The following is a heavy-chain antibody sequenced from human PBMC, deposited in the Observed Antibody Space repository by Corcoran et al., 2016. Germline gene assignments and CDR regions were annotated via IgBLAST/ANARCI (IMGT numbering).Heavy chain of an antibody. CDR2: IYSGGST. CDR1: GFTVSSNY. D-gene: IGHD3-10*01. Sequence: EVQLVESGGGLIQPGGSLRLSCAASGFTVSSNYMSWVRQAPGKGLEWVSVIYSGGSTYYADSVKGQFTISRDNSKNTLYLQMNSLRAEGTAVYYCAREGQWFGELSSYYYYGMDVWGQGTTVTVSS. V-gene: IGHV3-53*01. J-gene: IGHJ6*02. CDR3: AREGQWFGELSSYYYYGMDV.